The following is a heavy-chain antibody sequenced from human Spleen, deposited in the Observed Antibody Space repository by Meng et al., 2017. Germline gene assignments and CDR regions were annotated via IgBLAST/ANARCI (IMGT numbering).Heavy chain of an antibody. CDR2: ISSSGSTI. J-gene: IGHJ4*02. CDR3: ARSGYYYDSSGYYDY. D-gene: IGHD3-22*01. V-gene: IGHV3-48*03. Sequence: GESLKISCAASGFTFSSYEMNWVRQAPGKGLEWVSYISSSGSTIYYADSVKGRFTISRDNAKNSLYLQMNSLRAEDTAMYYCARSGYYYDSSGYYDYWGQGTLVTVSS. CDR1: GFTFSSYE.